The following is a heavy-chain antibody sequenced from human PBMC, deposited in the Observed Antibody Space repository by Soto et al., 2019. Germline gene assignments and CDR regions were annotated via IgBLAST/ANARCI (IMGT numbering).Heavy chain of an antibody. CDR3: ARDLTTEPYYYYYGMDV. CDR1: GFTFSSYG. D-gene: IGHD3-22*01. J-gene: IGHJ6*02. V-gene: IGHV3-33*01. CDR2: IWNDGSNK. Sequence: QVQLVESGGGVVQPGRSLRLSCAASGFTFSSYGMHWVRQAPGKGLEWVAVIWNDGSNKYYADSVKGRFTISRDNSKNTLYLHMNSLRAEDTAVYYCARDLTTEPYYYYYGMDVWGQGTTVTVSS.